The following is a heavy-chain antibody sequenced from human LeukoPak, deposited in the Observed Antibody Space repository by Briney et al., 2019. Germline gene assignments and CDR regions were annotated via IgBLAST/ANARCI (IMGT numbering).Heavy chain of an antibody. CDR3: AKDAFSYDSSGPDELDQDY. V-gene: IGHV3-23*01. CDR2: ISGSGGST. Sequence: PGGSLRLSCAASGFTFSSYAMSWVRQAPGKGLEWVSAISGSGGSTYYADSVKGRFTISRDNSKTTLYLQMNGLRAEDMAVYYCAKDAFSYDSSGPDELDQDYWGQGTLVTVSS. CDR1: GFTFSSYA. D-gene: IGHD3-22*01. J-gene: IGHJ4*02.